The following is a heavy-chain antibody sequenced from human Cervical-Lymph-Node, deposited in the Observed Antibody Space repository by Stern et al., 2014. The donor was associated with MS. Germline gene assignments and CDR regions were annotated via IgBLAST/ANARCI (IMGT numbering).Heavy chain of an antibody. CDR2: TYYRSKWYN. CDR3: ARDYYDSSGSLTNWFDP. Sequence: VHLVESGPGLVKPSQTLSLTCAISGDSVSSNSAAWNWIRQSPLRGLEWLGRTYYRSKWYNDYALSVKSRITINPDTSKNQFSLHLNSVTPEDTAVYYCARDYYDSSGSLTNWFDPWGQGTLVTVSS. D-gene: IGHD3-22*01. V-gene: IGHV6-1*01. CDR1: GDSVSSNSAA. J-gene: IGHJ5*02.